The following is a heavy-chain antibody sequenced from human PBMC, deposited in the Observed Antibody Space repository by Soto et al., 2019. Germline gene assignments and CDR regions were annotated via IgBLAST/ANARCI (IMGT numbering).Heavy chain of an antibody. CDR3: AKEAPGGWHFFDT. J-gene: IGHJ4*02. Sequence: GGSLRLSCAASGFTFRTYGIHWVRQAPGKGLEWVAFISDDGSQKYYGDSVKGRFTISRDNSKNTLSLRMISLRTEDTSVYYCAKEAPGGWHFFDTWGQGTLVTVPS. V-gene: IGHV3-30*18. D-gene: IGHD6-19*01. CDR2: ISDDGSQK. CDR1: GFTFRTYG.